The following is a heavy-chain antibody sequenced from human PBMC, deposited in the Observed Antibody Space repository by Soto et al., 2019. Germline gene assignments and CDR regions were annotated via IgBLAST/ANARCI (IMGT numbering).Heavy chain of an antibody. J-gene: IGHJ5*02. V-gene: IGHV4-31*03. Sequence: PSETLSLTCTVSGGSISSVGYYWTWIRQHPGKGLEWIGYIYYSGSTYYNPSLKSRVNISLDTSKNQFSLKLNSVTAADTAVYYCAGGDSSRWYWFDPWGQGTLVTVSS. CDR2: IYYSGST. CDR1: GGSISSVGYY. D-gene: IGHD6-13*01. CDR3: AGGDSSRWYWFDP.